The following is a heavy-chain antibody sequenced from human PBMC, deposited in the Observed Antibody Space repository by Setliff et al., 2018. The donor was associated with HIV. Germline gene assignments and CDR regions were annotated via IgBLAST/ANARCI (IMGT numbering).Heavy chain of an antibody. CDR3: ARRGWNGYKSFED. CDR2: INHSGST. Sequence: SETLSLTCAVYGGSFSDYSWNWIRQPPGKGLELIGEINHSGSTNCNPSLQSRVTISVDTSKKQVSLNVRSVTAADTAVYYCARRGWNGYKSFEDWGQGTQVTVSS. D-gene: IGHD1-1*01. V-gene: IGHV4-34*01. J-gene: IGHJ4*02. CDR1: GGSFSDYS.